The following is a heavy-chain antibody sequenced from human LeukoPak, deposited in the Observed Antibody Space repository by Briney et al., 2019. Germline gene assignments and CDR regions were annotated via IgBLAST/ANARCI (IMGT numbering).Heavy chain of an antibody. V-gene: IGHV3-48*01. CDR2: ISSSGSPI. CDR1: GFTFSSYS. Sequence: PGGSLRLSCAASGFTFSSYSMNWVRQAPGKGLERVSYISSSGSPIYYADSVKGRFTISRDNGKDSLYLQMNSLRAEDTAVYYCARPNYGGNDHWGQGTLVTVSS. J-gene: IGHJ5*02. CDR3: ARPNYGGNDH. D-gene: IGHD4-23*01.